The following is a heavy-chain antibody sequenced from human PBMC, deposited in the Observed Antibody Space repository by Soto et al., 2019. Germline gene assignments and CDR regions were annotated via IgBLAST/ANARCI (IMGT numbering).Heavy chain of an antibody. CDR3: ARESSDGDYFDY. CDR2: ISYDGSNK. Sequence: PGGCLRLSCAASGFTFSSYAMHWVRQAPGKGLEWVAVISYDGSNKYYADSVKGRFTISRDNSKNTLYLQMNSLRAEDTAVYYCARESSDGDYFDYWGQGTLGTVSS. V-gene: IGHV3-30-3*01. CDR1: GFTFSSYA. D-gene: IGHD4-17*01. J-gene: IGHJ4*02.